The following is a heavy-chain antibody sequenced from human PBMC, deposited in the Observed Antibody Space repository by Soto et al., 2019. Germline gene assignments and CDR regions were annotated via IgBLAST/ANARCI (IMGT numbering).Heavy chain of an antibody. D-gene: IGHD5-18*01. J-gene: IGHJ4*02. CDR1: GGSISSYY. V-gene: IGHV4-59*01. CDR3: ARTLYSYGPRFDY. CDR2: IYYSGST. Sequence: SETLPLTCTVSGGSISSYYWRWIRQPPGKGLEWIGYIYYSGSTNYNPSLKSRVTISVDTSKNQFSLKLSSVTAADTAVYYCARTLYSYGPRFDYWGQGTLVPSPQ.